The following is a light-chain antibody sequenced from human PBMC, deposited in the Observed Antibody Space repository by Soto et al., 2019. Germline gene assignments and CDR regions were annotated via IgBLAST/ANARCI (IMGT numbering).Light chain of an antibody. CDR3: SSSTINNTVL. Sequence: QSVLTQPASMSGSPGQSITISCTGTSSDVGGYNYVSWYQRHPGKAPKLMIYEVSNRPSGVSNRFSGSKSGNTASLTISGLQAADEADYYCSSSTINNTVLFGGGTKLTVL. J-gene: IGLJ2*01. CDR2: EVS. V-gene: IGLV2-14*01. CDR1: SSDVGGYNY.